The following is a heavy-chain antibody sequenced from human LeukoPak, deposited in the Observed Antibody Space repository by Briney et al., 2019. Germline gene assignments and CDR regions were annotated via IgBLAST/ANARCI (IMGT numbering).Heavy chain of an antibody. V-gene: IGHV1-69*04. CDR1: GGTFSSYA. CDR2: IIPILGIA. CDR3: ARLRGDTAMVSDY. J-gene: IGHJ4*02. Sequence: ASVKVSCKASGGTFSSYAISWVRQAPGQGLEWMGRIIPILGIANYAQKFQGRVTITADKSTSTAYMELSSLRSEDTAVYYCARLRGDTAMVSDYWGQGTLVTVSS. D-gene: IGHD5-18*01.